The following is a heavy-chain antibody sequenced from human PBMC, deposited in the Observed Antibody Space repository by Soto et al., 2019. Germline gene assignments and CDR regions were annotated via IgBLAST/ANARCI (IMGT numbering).Heavy chain of an antibody. V-gene: IGHV3-33*01. CDR3: ARDLYLYSGYDFTDY. D-gene: IGHD5-12*01. J-gene: IGHJ4*02. CDR2: IWYDGSNK. Sequence: GGSLRLSCAASGFTFSSYGMHWVRQAPGKGLEWVAVIWYDGSNKYYADSVKGRFTISRDNSKNTLYLQMNSLRAEDTAVYYCARDLYLYSGYDFTDYWGQGTLVTVSS. CDR1: GFTFSSYG.